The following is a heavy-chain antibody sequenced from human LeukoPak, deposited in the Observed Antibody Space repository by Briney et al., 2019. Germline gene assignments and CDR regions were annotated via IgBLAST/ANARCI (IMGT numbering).Heavy chain of an antibody. Sequence: ASVTVSCKTSGYTFTKYLIHWVRQAPGQGLEWVGTINPNGDATNYAPRLQGRLTLTQDTSTSTVYMELRGLTPDDTAVYYCARPLFCAFDNCGYWLDPWGPGTLVTVSS. D-gene: IGHD1-20*01. V-gene: IGHV1-46*01. CDR3: ARPLFCAFDNCGYWLDP. CDR1: GYTFTKYL. J-gene: IGHJ5*02. CDR2: INPNGDAT.